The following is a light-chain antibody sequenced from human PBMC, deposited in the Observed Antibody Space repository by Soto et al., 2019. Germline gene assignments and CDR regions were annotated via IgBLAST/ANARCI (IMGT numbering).Light chain of an antibody. CDR3: QQYGSSPRT. CDR1: QSVTNSY. CDR2: RTS. J-gene: IGKJ1*01. V-gene: IGKV3-20*01. Sequence: EIVLTQSPDTLSLSPGERATLSCRASQSVTNSYLAWYQQKPGQAPRLLVYRTSSRVTAVPDRFSGSGSGTEFTLTISGLEPEDFAMYYCQQYGSSPRTFGQGTKVGMK.